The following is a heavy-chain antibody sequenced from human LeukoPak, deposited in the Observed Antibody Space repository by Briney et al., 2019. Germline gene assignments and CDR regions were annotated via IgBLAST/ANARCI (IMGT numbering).Heavy chain of an antibody. D-gene: IGHD4-17*01. CDR3: ARDKATVTTPYFDY. V-gene: IGHV1-2*02. CDR1: GYSFTGYY. Sequence: ASVKVSCKASGYSFTGYYLHWVRQAPGQGLEWMGWINCNSGGTNYAQKFQGRVTMTRDTSISTVYMELSRLIFDDTAVYYCARDKATVTTPYFDYWGQGTQVTVPS. J-gene: IGHJ4*02. CDR2: INCNSGGT.